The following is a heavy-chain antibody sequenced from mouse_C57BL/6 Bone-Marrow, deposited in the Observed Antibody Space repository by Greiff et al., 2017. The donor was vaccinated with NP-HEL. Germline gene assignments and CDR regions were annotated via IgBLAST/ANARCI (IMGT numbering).Heavy chain of an antibody. J-gene: IGHJ2*01. CDR3: ARDSGYAFDY. CDR1: GYTFTNYW. V-gene: IGHV1-53*01. CDR2: INPGNGGT. Sequence: QVQLQQSGTELVKPGASVKLSCKTSGYTFTNYWMHWVKQRPGQGLEWIGNINPGNGGTNYNEKFKNKATLTVDKSSYTAYMYLSSLTSEDSAVYYCARDSGYAFDYWGQGTTLTVSS. D-gene: IGHD3-2*02.